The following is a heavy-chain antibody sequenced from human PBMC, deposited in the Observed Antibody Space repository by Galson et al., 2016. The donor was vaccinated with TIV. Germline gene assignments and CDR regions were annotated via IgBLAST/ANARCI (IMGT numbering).Heavy chain of an antibody. V-gene: IGHV1-69*05. D-gene: IGHD1-26*01. Sequence: SVKVSCKASGGALTSYAVSWVRQAPGQGLEWMGEIIRIFGTVNYAQKFQGRVTITTNESTSAAYMELSSLRSEDTAVYYCASGWWSYSCYLDVWGKGTTVTVSS. CDR3: ASGWWSYSCYLDV. J-gene: IGHJ6*03. CDR2: IIRIFGTV. CDR1: GGALTSYA.